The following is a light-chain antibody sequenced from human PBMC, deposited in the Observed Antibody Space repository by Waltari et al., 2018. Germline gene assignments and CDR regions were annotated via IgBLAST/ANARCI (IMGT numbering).Light chain of an antibody. Sequence: SALPWPPPAPGSTRPSVPIPCTGPSTDAAGHNYVSWYQQHPGKAPKLMIYEVSKRPSGVPDRFSGSKSGNTASLTVSGLQTEDEADYYCSSYAGSTLFGGGTKLTVL. V-gene: IGLV2-8*01. CDR1: STDAAGHNY. CDR2: EVS. J-gene: IGLJ2*01. CDR3: SSYAGSTL.